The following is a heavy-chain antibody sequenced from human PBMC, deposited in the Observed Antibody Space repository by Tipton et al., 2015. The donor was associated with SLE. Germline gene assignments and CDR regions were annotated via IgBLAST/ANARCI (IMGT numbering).Heavy chain of an antibody. Sequence: SLRLSCAASGFTFSSYAMSWVRQAPGKGLVWVSRINSDGSSTSYADSVKGRFTISRDNAKNTLYLQMNSLRAEDTAVYYCARDMEYYGSGTWFDPWGQGTLVTVSS. CDR2: INSDGSST. CDR1: GFTFSSYA. D-gene: IGHD3-10*01. V-gene: IGHV3-74*01. J-gene: IGHJ5*02. CDR3: ARDMEYYGSGTWFDP.